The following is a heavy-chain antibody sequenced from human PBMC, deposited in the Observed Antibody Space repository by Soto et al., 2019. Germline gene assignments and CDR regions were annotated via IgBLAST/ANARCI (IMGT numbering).Heavy chain of an antibody. V-gene: IGHV3-23*01. CDR2: ISGSGGST. J-gene: IGHJ4*02. Sequence: GGSLSLSCAASGFTFSSYAMSWVRQAPGKGLEWVSAISGSGGSTYYADSVKGRFTISRDNSKNTLYLQMNSLRAEDTAVYYCAKRYSSGWYGIDYWGQGTLVTVSS. CDR3: AKRYSSGWYGIDY. CDR1: GFTFSSYA. D-gene: IGHD6-19*01.